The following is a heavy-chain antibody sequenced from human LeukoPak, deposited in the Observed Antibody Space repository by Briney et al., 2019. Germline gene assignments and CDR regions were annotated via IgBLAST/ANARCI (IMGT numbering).Heavy chain of an antibody. Sequence: ASVKVSCKASGYTFTGYYMHWVRQAPGQGLEWMGWINPNSGGTNYAQKFQGRVTMTRDTSISTAYMELSRLRSDGTAVYYCARGPSDYDILTGSYFLRSYYFDYWGQGTLVTVSS. CDR3: ARGPSDYDILTGSYFLRSYYFDY. V-gene: IGHV1-2*02. D-gene: IGHD3-9*01. J-gene: IGHJ4*02. CDR1: GYTFTGYY. CDR2: INPNSGGT.